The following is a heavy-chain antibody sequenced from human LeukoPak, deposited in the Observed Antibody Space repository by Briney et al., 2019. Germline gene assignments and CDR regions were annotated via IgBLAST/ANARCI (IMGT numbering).Heavy chain of an antibody. CDR2: MNPNSGNT. J-gene: IGHJ6*03. CDR1: GYTFTSYD. V-gene: IGHV1-8*03. Sequence: GASVKVSCKASGYTFTSYDINWVRQATGQGLEWMGWMNPNSGNTGYAQKFQGRVTITRNTSISTAYMELSSLRSEDTAVYYCARVGWESYYYYYMDVWGKGTTVTVSS. CDR3: ARVGWESYYYYYMDV. D-gene: IGHD6-19*01.